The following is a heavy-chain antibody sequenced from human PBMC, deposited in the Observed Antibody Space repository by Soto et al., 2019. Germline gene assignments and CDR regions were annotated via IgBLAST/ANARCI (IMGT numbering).Heavy chain of an antibody. J-gene: IGHJ6*02. Sequence: SETLSLTYTVSGGSISSYYWSWIRQPPGKGLEWIGYIYYSGSTNYNPSLKSRVTISVDTSKNQFSLKLSSATAADTAVYYCANGGNVAASSYYYYGMDVWGQGTTVTVSS. D-gene: IGHD6-13*01. CDR2: IYYSGST. CDR3: ANGGNVAASSYYYYGMDV. V-gene: IGHV4-59*01. CDR1: GGSISSYY.